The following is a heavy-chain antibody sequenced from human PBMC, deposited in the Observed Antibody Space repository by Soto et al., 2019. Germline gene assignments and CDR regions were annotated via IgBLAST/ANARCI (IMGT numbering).Heavy chain of an antibody. CDR2: ISAYNGNT. J-gene: IGHJ4*02. V-gene: IGHV1-18*01. Sequence: QVQLVQSGAEVKKPGASVKVSCKASGYTFTSYVISWVRQAPGPGLEWIGWISAYNGNTNYAQKLQGRVTMTTDTSSSTAYMELRSLRADDTAVYYCARVRSPFGVVTPFDYWGQGTLVIVCS. CDR1: GYTFTSYV. CDR3: ARVRSPFGVVTPFDY. D-gene: IGHD3-3*01.